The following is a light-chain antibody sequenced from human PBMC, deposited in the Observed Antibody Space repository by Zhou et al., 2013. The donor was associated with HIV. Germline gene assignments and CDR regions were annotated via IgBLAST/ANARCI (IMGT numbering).Light chain of an antibody. Sequence: EIVLTQSPGTLSLSPGERATLSCRASQSMSSSYLAWYQQKPGQAPRLLVYGASTRATGIPDRFTGSGSGTDFTLTFTTLGPEDFAVYYCQQYSNSPQTFGQGTKVEIK. CDR1: QSMSSSY. J-gene: IGKJ2*01. CDR3: QQYSNSPQT. CDR2: GAS. V-gene: IGKV3-20*01.